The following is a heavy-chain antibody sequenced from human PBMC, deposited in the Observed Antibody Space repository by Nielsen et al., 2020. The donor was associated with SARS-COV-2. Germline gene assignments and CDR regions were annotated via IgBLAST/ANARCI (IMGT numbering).Heavy chain of an antibody. CDR3: ARGMWSIAVAGTWRGFDY. CDR1: GYTFTSYG. CDR2: ISAYNGNT. D-gene: IGHD6-19*01. J-gene: IGHJ4*02. V-gene: IGHV1-18*01. Sequence: ASVKVSCKASGYTFTSYGISWVRQAPGQGLEWMGWISAYNGNTNYAQKLQGRVTMTTDTSTSTAYMELRSLRSDDTAVYYCARGMWSIAVAGTWRGFDYWGQGTLVTVSS.